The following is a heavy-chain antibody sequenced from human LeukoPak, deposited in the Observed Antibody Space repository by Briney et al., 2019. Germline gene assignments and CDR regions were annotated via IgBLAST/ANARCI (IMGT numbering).Heavy chain of an antibody. D-gene: IGHD3-3*01. CDR3: AKAVLRFLEWVPADN. Sequence: GGSLRLSCAASGFTFSSYAMHWVRQAPGKGLEWVAFIRFDGSNKYYADSVKGRFTISRDNSKNTQHLQMNSLRTEDTAVYYCAKAVLRFLEWVPADNWGPGTLVTVSS. CDR2: IRFDGSNK. J-gene: IGHJ4*02. V-gene: IGHV3-30*02. CDR1: GFTFSSYA.